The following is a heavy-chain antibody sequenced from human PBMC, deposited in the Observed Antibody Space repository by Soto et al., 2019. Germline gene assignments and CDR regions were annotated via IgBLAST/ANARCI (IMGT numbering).Heavy chain of an antibody. J-gene: IGHJ6*02. V-gene: IGHV3-74*01. Sequence: GGSLRLSCAASGFTFSSYWMHWVRQAPGKGLVWVSRINSDGSSTSYADSVKGRFTISRDNAKNTLYLQMNSLRAEDTAVYYCARDQRVVTTPFHSYYYYGMDVWGQGTTVTVSS. CDR2: INSDGSST. D-gene: IGHD2-21*02. CDR3: ARDQRVVTTPFHSYYYYGMDV. CDR1: GFTFSSYW.